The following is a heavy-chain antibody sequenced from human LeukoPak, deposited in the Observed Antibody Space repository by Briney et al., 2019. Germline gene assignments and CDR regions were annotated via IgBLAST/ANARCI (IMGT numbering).Heavy chain of an antibody. CDR3: ASSIDSSYAFDI. Sequence: ASGKLSCKASGYTFTSYAMPWGREAPGPRLEWMGWINAGNGNTTYSQEFQGRVTITRDTYASTAYMDLSSLRSEDMALYSCASSIDSSYAFDIWGRGTMVTVSS. CDR2: INAGNGNT. D-gene: IGHD6-6*01. V-gene: IGHV1-3*03. CDR1: GYTFTSYA. J-gene: IGHJ3*02.